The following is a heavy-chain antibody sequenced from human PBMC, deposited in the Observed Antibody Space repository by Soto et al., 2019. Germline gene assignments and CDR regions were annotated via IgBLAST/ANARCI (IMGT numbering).Heavy chain of an antibody. CDR2: ISGSGGST. J-gene: IGHJ5*02. V-gene: IGHV3-23*01. CDR3: AKAGYSSSWYPGWIDP. Sequence: PGGSLRLSCAASGFTFSSYAMSWVRQAPGKGLEWVSAISGSGGSTYYADSVKGRFTISRDNSKNTLYLQMNSLRAEDTAVYYCAKAGYSSSWYPGWIDPWGQGTLVTVSS. D-gene: IGHD6-13*01. CDR1: GFTFSSYA.